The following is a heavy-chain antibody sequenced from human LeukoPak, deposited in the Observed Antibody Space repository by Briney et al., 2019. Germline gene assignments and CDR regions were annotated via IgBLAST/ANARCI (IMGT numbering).Heavy chain of an antibody. V-gene: IGHV3-21*01. CDR1: GFTFSSYS. CDR2: IRSTSTYT. D-gene: IGHD6-19*01. CDR3: ARADDGGGWYLFNS. J-gene: IGHJ4*02. Sequence: PGGSLRLSCAASGFTFSSYSMNWVRQAPGKGLDWVSSIRSTSTYTYYADSVKGRVTISRDNAKNSLYLQMSSLRADDTAVYYCARADDGGGWYLFNSWGQGTLVTVSS.